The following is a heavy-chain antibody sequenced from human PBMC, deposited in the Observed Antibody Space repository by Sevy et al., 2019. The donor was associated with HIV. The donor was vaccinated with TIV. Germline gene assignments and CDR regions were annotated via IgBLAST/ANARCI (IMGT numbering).Heavy chain of an antibody. V-gene: IGHV1-58*02. J-gene: IGHJ4*02. D-gene: IGHD6-19*01. CDR3: AALAGGPEDY. CDR2: IVVGSGDT. CDR1: GFSFVSSA. Sequence: ASVKVSCKASGFSFVSSAIQWLRQARGQRLEWTGRIVVGSGDTNYAQKFQERVTITRDMSTSTAYMELSSLRSEDTAVYYCAALAGGPEDYWGQGTLVTVSS.